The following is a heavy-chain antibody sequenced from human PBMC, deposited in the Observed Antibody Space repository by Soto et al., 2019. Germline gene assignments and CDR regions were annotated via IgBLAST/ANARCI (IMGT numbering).Heavy chain of an antibody. CDR1: GGSITNNDYY. J-gene: IGHJ5*02. V-gene: IGHV4-39*01. D-gene: IGHD3-10*01. CDR3: ARRNTLYASESSRFDP. Sequence: XATLSLTSIVSGGSITNNDYYWGWIRRPPGKGLEWIGTIHYSGGASYNPSLKSRVIISADASKNQFSLRLSSVTAADTAVYYCARRNTLYASESSRFDPWGQGALVTVSS. CDR2: IHYSGGA.